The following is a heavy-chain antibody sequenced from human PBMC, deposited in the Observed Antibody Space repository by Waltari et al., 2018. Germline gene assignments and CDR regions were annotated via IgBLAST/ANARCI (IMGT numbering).Heavy chain of an antibody. CDR1: GFTFSSYW. CDR2: IKQDGSEK. CDR3: ARDYDSSGYYYYV. D-gene: IGHD3-22*01. V-gene: IGHV3-7*01. J-gene: IGHJ4*02. Sequence: EVQLVESGGGLVQPGGSLRLSCAASGFTFSSYWMSWVRQAPGKGLEWVANIKQDGSEKYYVDSVKGRFTSSRDNAKNSLYLQMNSLRAEDTAVYYCARDYDSSGYYYYVWGQGTLVTVSS.